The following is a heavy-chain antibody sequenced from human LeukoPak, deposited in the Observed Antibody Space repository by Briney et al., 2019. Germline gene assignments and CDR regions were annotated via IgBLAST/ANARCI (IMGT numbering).Heavy chain of an antibody. Sequence: PGGSLRLSCAASGLTFSSYAMTWVRQAPGKGLEWISTINPSGSGTYYADSVKGHFTISRDSSKTTLYLQMNSLRAEDTAVYYCAKDGLPTVTYYYYYGMDVWGKGTTVTVSS. V-gene: IGHV3-23*01. CDR3: AKDGLPTVTYYYYYGMDV. D-gene: IGHD4-17*01. CDR1: GLTFSSYA. J-gene: IGHJ6*04. CDR2: INPSGSGT.